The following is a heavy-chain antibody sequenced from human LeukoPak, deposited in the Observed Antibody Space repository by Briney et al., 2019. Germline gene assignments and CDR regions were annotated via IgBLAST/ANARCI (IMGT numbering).Heavy chain of an antibody. D-gene: IGHD3-22*01. CDR3: ARDPTAYYDSSGYYLNTIDY. Sequence: GGSLRLSCAASGFTFSSYGMHWVRQAPGKGLEWVAVILYDGSNKYYADSVKGRFTISRDSSKETLYLQMNSLRAEDTAVYYCARDPTAYYDSSGYYLNTIDYWGQGTLVTVSS. CDR1: GFTFSSYG. CDR2: ILYDGSNK. J-gene: IGHJ4*02. V-gene: IGHV3-33*01.